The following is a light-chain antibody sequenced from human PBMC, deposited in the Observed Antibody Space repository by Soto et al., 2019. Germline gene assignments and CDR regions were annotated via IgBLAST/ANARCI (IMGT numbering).Light chain of an antibody. CDR1: SSNIGAGYD. V-gene: IGLV1-40*01. CDR2: GNI. Sequence: QSVLTQPPSVSGAPGQRVNISCNGSSSNIGAGYDVHWYQQRPGTAPKLLIFGNINRPSGVPDRFSGSKSGTSASLAITGLQAEDEGDYYCQSYDSTLSARYVFGTGPKLTVL. J-gene: IGLJ1*01. CDR3: QSYDSTLSARYV.